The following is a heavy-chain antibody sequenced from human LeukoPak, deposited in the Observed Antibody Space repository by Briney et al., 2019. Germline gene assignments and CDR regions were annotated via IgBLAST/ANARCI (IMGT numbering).Heavy chain of an antibody. J-gene: IGHJ3*02. CDR1: GGSISSGSYY. D-gene: IGHD5-24*01. V-gene: IGHV4-61*02. CDR3: ARDPLMATIENAFDI. CDR2: IYTSGST. Sequence: PSQTLSLTCTVSGGSISSGSYYWSWIRQPAGKGLEWIGRIYTSGSTNYNPSLKSRVIISVDTSKNQFSLKLSSVTAADTAVYYCARDPLMATIENAFDIWGQGTMVTVSS.